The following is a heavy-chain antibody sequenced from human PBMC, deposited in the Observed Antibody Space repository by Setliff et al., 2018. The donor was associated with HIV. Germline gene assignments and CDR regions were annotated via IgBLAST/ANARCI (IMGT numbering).Heavy chain of an antibody. CDR2: VDPDDGKT. J-gene: IGHJ4*02. V-gene: IGHV1-69-2*01. Sequence: ASVKVSCKASGYTFTDYYIHWVQQAPGKGPEWMGRVDPDDGKTIYAEKFQGRVTITADKSTDTAYMELSSLRSDDTAVYYCAADRADFIPVASFDRWGQGTLVTVSS. CDR3: AADRADFIPVASFDR. D-gene: IGHD6-19*01. CDR1: GYTFTDYY.